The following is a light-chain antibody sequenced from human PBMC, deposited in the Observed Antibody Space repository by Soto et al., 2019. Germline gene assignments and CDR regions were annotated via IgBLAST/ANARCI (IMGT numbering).Light chain of an antibody. CDR2: GAS. J-gene: IGKJ2*01. Sequence: EIVMTQSPATLSVSPGERATLSCRASQSVSSNLAWYQQKPGQAPRLLIYGASTRATGIPARFSGSGSGTEFTRTISSLQSEDFAVYYGQQYNNWPPYTFGQGTKLEIK. CDR1: QSVSSN. CDR3: QQYNNWPPYT. V-gene: IGKV3D-15*01.